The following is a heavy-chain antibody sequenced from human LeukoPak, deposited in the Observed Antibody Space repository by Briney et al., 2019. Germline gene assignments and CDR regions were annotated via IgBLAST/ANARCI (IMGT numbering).Heavy chain of an antibody. J-gene: IGHJ4*02. D-gene: IGHD1-26*01. CDR3: AKDNGGSDLDY. CDR1: GFTVSSNY. Sequence: GGSLTLSCAASGFTVSSNYINWVRQAPGKGLVWVSRINGDGRNINYADSVRGRFTISRDNAKNTLYLQMNSLRAEDTAVYYCAKDNGGSDLDYWGQGTLVTVSS. V-gene: IGHV3-74*01. CDR2: INGDGRNI.